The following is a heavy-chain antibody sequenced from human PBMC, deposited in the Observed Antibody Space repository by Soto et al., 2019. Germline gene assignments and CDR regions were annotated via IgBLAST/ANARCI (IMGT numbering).Heavy chain of an antibody. CDR1: GGSISSRNYY. Sequence: SETLSLTCTVSGGSISSRNYYWAWIRRPPGKGLEWIGSIYYTGSTYDNPSLKSRVSTSVETSKNQFSLKLISVTAADTAVYYCARLLYDRSGYYYFDYWGQGTLVTVS. J-gene: IGHJ4*02. CDR3: ARLLYDRSGYYYFDY. V-gene: IGHV4-39*01. D-gene: IGHD3-22*01. CDR2: IYYTGST.